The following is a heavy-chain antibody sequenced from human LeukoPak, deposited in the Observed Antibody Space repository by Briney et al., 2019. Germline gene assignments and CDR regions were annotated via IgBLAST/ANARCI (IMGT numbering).Heavy chain of an antibody. V-gene: IGHV3-11*01. D-gene: IGHD2-2*01. J-gene: IGHJ4*02. CDR3: ARESKGLSVPFDF. Sequence: GGSLRLSCAASGFTFSDHYMSWIRQAPGKGLEWLCYISDDGRAIYYADSVKGRFTLSRDNSQNSLSLLMSSLRAKDTAVYYCARESKGLSVPFDFWGQGTLVTVSS. CDR2: ISDDGRAI. CDR1: GFTFSDHY.